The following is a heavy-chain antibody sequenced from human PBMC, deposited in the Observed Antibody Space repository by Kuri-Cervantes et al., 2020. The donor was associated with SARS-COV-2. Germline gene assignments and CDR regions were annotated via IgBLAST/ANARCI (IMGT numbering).Heavy chain of an antibody. CDR2: INHSGST. CDR3: ARVSDGDYVLYAFDI. J-gene: IGHJ3*02. CDR1: GGSFSGYY. Sequence: SETLSLTCAVYGGSFSGYYWSWIRQPPGKGLEWIGEINHSGSTNYNPSLKSRVTISVDTSKNQFSLKLSSVTAADTAVYYCARVSDGDYVLYAFDIWGHGTMVTVSS. D-gene: IGHD4-17*01. V-gene: IGHV4-34*01.